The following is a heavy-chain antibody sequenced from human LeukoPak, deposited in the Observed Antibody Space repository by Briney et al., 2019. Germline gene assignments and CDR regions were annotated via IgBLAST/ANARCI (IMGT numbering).Heavy chain of an antibody. D-gene: IGHD3-3*01. CDR3: AKVTIFGVVIIGDYYYMDV. J-gene: IGHJ6*03. CDR2: IRYDGNNK. V-gene: IGHV3-30*02. CDR1: GFTFSSYG. Sequence: QTGGSLRLSCAASGFTFSSYGMHWVRQAPGKGLEWVAFIRYDGNNKYYADSVKGRFTISRDNSKNTLYLQMNSLRAEDTAVYYCAKVTIFGVVIIGDYYYMDVWGKGTTVTVSS.